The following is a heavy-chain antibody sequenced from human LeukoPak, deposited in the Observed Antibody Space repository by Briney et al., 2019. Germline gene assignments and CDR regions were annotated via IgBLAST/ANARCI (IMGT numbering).Heavy chain of an antibody. J-gene: IGHJ6*02. V-gene: IGHV3-66*01. CDR2: IYSGGST. CDR3: ARDARGYYDSSGYPLYGMDA. CDR1: GFTFSNAW. Sequence: GGSLRLSCAASGFTFSNAWMSWVRQAPGKGLEWVSVIYSGGSTYYADSVKGRFTISRDNSKNTLYFQMNSLRAEDTAVYYCARDARGYYDSSGYPLYGMDAWGQGTTVTVSS. D-gene: IGHD3-22*01.